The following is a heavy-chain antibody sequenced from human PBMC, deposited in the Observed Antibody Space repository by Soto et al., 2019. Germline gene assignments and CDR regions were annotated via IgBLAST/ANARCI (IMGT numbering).Heavy chain of an antibody. CDR1: GYTFTSYG. Sequence: ASVKVSCKASGYTFTSYGISWVRQAPGQGLEWMGWISAYNGNTNYAQKLQGRVTMTTDTSTSTAYMELRSLRSDDTAVYYCAREVRWVDYGDYGWLDPWGQGTLVTVSS. V-gene: IGHV1-18*01. CDR2: ISAYNGNT. J-gene: IGHJ5*02. CDR3: AREVRWVDYGDYGWLDP. D-gene: IGHD4-17*01.